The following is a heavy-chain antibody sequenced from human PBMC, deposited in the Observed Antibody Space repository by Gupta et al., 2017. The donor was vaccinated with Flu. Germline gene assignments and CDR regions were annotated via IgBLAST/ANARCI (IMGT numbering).Heavy chain of an antibody. CDR1: GFSFSYAY. Sequence: EGQLVESGGGLVKPGGSLRLSCAASGFSFSYAYMNWVRQAPGKGLEWVGRLKSEADGGTADYAAPVKGRFAISRDDSKNTLWLQMNSLRTEDTAVYYCTTDSSGGITFDIWGQGTPVTVSA. CDR3: TTDSSGGITFDI. V-gene: IGHV3-15*01. J-gene: IGHJ3*02. CDR2: LKSEADGGTA. D-gene: IGHD2-21*01.